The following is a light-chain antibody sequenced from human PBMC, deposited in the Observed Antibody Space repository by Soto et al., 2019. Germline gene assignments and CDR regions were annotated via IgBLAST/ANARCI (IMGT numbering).Light chain of an antibody. V-gene: IGKV3-11*01. CDR1: QSFRGL. CDR3: QQRSSWPS. J-gene: IGKJ5*01. CDR2: DTS. Sequence: EVVLTQSPVTLSLSPGERATLSCRASQSFRGLLAWYQQKPGQAPRLLIYDTSNRATGIPARLSGSGSGTDFTLTISSLEPEDFAVYHCQQRSSWPSFGQGTRLEIK.